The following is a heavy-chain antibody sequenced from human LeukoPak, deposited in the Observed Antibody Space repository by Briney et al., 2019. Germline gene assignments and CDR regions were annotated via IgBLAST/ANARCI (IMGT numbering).Heavy chain of an antibody. CDR2: IDPSDSYT. J-gene: IGHJ5*02. V-gene: IGHV5-10-1*01. D-gene: IGHD6-13*01. Sequence: GESLKISCKGSGYTFSIYWIEWVRQMPGKGLEWMGRIDPSDSYTNYSPSFQGHVTISADKSISTAYLQWSSLKASDTAMYYCARQAADNNWFDPWGQGTLVTVSS. CDR3: ARQAADNNWFDP. CDR1: GYTFSIYW.